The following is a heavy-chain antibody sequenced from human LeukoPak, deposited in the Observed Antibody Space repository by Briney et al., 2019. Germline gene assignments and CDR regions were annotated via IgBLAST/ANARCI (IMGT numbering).Heavy chain of an antibody. CDR3: AREGAXXXYFDP. J-gene: IGHJ4*02. CDR2: ISDYSGNT. V-gene: IGHV1-18*01. CDR1: GYSLSSNG. Sequence: ASVKVSCKASGYSLSSNGISWARQAPGQGLEWMGWISDYSGNTKYAQNFQDRVTLTTDRSTNTAYMELRSLRSDDTAVYYCAREGAXXXYFDPWGQGTLVTVSS.